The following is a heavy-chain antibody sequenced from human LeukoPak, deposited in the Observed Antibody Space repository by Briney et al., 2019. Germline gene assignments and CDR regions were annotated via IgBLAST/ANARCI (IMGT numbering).Heavy chain of an antibody. J-gene: IGHJ4*02. D-gene: IGHD3-22*01. CDR1: GYSFTSYG. CDR3: AKGRKWLYYYFDY. Sequence: GASVRVSCKASGYSFTSYGISWVRQAPGQGLEWMGWISTYNGNTNYAQNLQGRVTMTTDTSTSTAYMELRSLKSDDTAVYYCAKGRKWLYYYFDYWGQGTLVTVSS. CDR2: ISTYNGNT. V-gene: IGHV1-18*01.